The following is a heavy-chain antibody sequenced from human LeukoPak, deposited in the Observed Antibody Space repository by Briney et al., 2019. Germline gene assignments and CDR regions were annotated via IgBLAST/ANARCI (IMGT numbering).Heavy chain of an antibody. CDR3: ARGAAWFGELPDFDY. V-gene: IGHV4-34*01. CDR2: INHSGST. CDR1: GGSFSGYY. Sequence: SETLSLTCAVYGGSFSGYYWSWIRQPPGKGLEWIGEINHSGSTNYNPSLKSRVTISVDTSKNQFSLKLSSVTAADTAVYYCARGAAWFGELPDFDYWGQGTRVTVSS. D-gene: IGHD3-10*01. J-gene: IGHJ4*02.